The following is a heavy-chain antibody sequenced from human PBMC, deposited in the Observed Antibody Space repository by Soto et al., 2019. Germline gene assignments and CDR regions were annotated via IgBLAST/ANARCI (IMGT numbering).Heavy chain of an antibody. CDR3: ARGGGTILAPLP. CDR2: INTNCGAT. CDR1: GYTFTGYF. Sequence: ASVKVSCKASGYTFTGYFMHWVRQAPGQGLEWMGWINTNCGATKYAHKFQGRVTMTRDTSISTAYMELSGLTSDDTAVYFCARGGGTILAPLPWGQGTLVTVSS. D-gene: IGHD3-3*01. V-gene: IGHV1-2*02. J-gene: IGHJ5*02.